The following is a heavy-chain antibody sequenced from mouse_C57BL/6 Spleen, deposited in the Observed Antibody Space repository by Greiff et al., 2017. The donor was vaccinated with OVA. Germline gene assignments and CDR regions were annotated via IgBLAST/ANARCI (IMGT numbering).Heavy chain of an antibody. V-gene: IGHV1-64*01. Sequence: QVQLKQPGAELVKPGASVKLSCKASGYTFTSYWMHWVKQRPGQGLEWIGMIHPNSGSINYNEKFKSKATLTVDKSSSTAYMQLSSLTSEDSAVYYCARCYYGSSHWYFDVWGTGTTVTVSS. CDR1: GYTFTSYW. CDR2: IHPNSGSI. D-gene: IGHD1-1*01. CDR3: ARCYYGSSHWYFDV. J-gene: IGHJ1*03.